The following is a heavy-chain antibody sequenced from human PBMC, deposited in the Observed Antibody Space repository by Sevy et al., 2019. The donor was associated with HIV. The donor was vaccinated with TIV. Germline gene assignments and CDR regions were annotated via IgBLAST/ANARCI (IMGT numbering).Heavy chain of an antibody. CDR3: AREGYFYDTTTFPENDY. V-gene: IGHV3-48*01. Sequence: GGSLRLSCAASGFTFSSFYMNWVRQAPGKGLEWISYISHSTNTRLYAASVTGRFSISRDNARNSLYLQMNSLRAEDTAVYYCAREGYFYDTTTFPENDYWGRGTLVTVSS. CDR1: GFTFSSFY. J-gene: IGHJ4*02. CDR2: ISHSTNTR. D-gene: IGHD3-22*01.